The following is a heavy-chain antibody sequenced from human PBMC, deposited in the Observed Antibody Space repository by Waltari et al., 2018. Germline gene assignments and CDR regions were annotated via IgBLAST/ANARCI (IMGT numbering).Heavy chain of an antibody. CDR2: VYTSGIT. CDR1: GGSISGYY. Sequence: QVQLQESGPGLVKPSETLSLTCTVSGGSISGYYWNWIRQPAGKGLEWIGRVYTSGITNYNPSLKIRVTMSVDTSKNQFSLKLSSVTAADTAVYFCAREIDRGPGRWFDPWGQGTLVTVSS. J-gene: IGHJ5*02. D-gene: IGHD1-26*01. CDR3: AREIDRGPGRWFDP. V-gene: IGHV4-4*07.